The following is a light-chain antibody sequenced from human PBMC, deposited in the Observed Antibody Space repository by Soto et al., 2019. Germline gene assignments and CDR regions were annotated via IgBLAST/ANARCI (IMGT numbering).Light chain of an antibody. V-gene: IGKV3-15*01. CDR3: QQSNNWLYT. CDR1: QSVSSN. J-gene: IGKJ2*01. Sequence: EIVMTQSPATLSVSPGERATLSCRASQSVSSNLAWYQQKPGQAPRLLIYGASTRATGIPDRFSGSGSGTEFTLTISSMQSEDFAVYYCQQSNNWLYTFGQGTKLEIK. CDR2: GAS.